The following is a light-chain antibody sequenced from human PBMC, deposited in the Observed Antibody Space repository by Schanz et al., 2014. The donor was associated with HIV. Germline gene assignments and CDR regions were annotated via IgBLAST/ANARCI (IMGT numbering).Light chain of an antibody. CDR3: LQYYTAPWT. V-gene: IGKV4-1*01. Sequence: DIVMTQSPDSLAVSLGERATINCKSSQSVLYNSNNKNYLAWYQQKPGQPPKLLFYWASTREAGVPDRFAGSGSGTDFNLTITSMQTEDVAVYYCLQYYTAPWTFGQGTKVEV. J-gene: IGKJ1*01. CDR2: WAS. CDR1: QSVLYNSNNKNY.